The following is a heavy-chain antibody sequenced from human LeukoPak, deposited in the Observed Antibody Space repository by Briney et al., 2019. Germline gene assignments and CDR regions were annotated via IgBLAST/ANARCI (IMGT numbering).Heavy chain of an antibody. CDR3: AKVNGGSGWGAY. D-gene: IGHD6-19*01. CDR2: ISGSGGST. V-gene: IGHV3-23*01. Sequence: GGSLRLSCAASGFTFSSYAMSWVRQAPGKGLEWVSAISGSGGSTYYADSVKGRFTISRDNSKNTLYLQMNSLRTEDTAVYYCAKVNGGSGWGAYWGQGTLVTVSS. J-gene: IGHJ4*02. CDR1: GFTFSSYA.